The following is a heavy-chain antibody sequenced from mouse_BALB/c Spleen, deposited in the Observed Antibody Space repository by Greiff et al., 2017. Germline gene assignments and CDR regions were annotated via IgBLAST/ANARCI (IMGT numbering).Heavy chain of an antibody. D-gene: IGHD2-4*01. V-gene: IGHV1S81*02. J-gene: IGHJ4*01. CDR3: ARRGYDDYDGDYYAMDY. CDR1: GYTFTSYW. CDR2: INPSNGRT. Sequence: QVQLQQPGAELVKPGASVKLSCKASGYTFTSYWMHWVKQRPGQGLEWIGEINPSNGRTNYNEKFKSKATLTVDKSSSTAYMQLSSLTSEDSAVYYCARRGYDDYDGDYYAMDYWGQGTSVTVSS.